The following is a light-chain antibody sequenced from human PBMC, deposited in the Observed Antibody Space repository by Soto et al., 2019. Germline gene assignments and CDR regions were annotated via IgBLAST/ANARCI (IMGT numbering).Light chain of an antibody. CDR2: EVT. V-gene: IGLV2-14*01. CDR3: SSHTSGSTRV. J-gene: IGLJ1*01. Sequence: QSALTQPDSVSGSPGQSIAISCTGTSSDVGGYDYVSWYQQHPDKAPKLMIYEVTKRPSGVSNRFSGSKSGNTASLTISGLQPEDEADYYCSSHTSGSTRVFGSGTKLTVL. CDR1: SSDVGGYDY.